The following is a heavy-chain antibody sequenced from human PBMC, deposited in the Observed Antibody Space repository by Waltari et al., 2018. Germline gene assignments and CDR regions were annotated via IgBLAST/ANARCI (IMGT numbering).Heavy chain of an antibody. J-gene: IGHJ4*02. D-gene: IGHD1-1*01. CDR2: INSDGSST. V-gene: IGHV3-74*01. CDR3: ARVGGTTDYFDY. Sequence: EVQLVESGGGLVQPGGSLRLSCAASGFTFSSNWMHWVRQAPGKGLGWVSRINSDGSSTSYADSVKGRFTISRDNAKNTLYLQMNSLRAEDTAVYYCARVGGTTDYFDYWGQGTLVTVSS. CDR1: GFTFSSNW.